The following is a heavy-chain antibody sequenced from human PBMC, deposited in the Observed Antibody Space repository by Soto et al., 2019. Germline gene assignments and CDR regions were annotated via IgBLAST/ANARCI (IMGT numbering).Heavy chain of an antibody. CDR1: GYTFTGYA. V-gene: IGHV1-3*01. CDR2: INPSNDNT. Sequence: ASVKVSCKASGYTFTGYAMHWVRQAPGQGLEWMGWINPSNDNTRYSQKFQGRVTITRDTSASTAYMELSSLRAEDTAVYYCAKDRGYFDYWGQGTLVTVSS. CDR3: AKDRGYFDY. J-gene: IGHJ4*02.